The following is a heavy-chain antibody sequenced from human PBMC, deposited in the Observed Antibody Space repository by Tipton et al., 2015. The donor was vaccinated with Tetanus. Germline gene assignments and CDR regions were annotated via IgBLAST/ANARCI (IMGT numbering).Heavy chain of an antibody. CDR2: IYYSGST. CDR1: GGSISSYY. J-gene: IGHJ5*02. Sequence: TLSLTCTVSGGSISSYYWSWIRQPPGKGLEWIGYIYYSGSTNYNPSPKSRVTISVDTSKNQFSLKLSSVTAADTAVYYCARDLSVPAAGFDPWGQGTLVTVSS. V-gene: IGHV4-59*01. D-gene: IGHD2-2*01. CDR3: ARDLSVPAAGFDP.